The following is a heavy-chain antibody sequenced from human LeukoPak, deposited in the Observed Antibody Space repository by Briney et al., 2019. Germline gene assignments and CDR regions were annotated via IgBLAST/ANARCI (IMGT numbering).Heavy chain of an antibody. CDR1: GFTFSSYS. V-gene: IGHV3-21*01. J-gene: IGHJ4*02. CDR3: ASGVLGYCSSTSCYEGVY. CDR2: IISSSSCI. Sequence: GGSLSLSFAASGFTFSSYSMNWVRKAQGKGREWVSSIISSSSCIYYADSVKGRFTISRDNAKNSLYLQMNSLRAEDTAVYYCASGVLGYCSSTSCYEGVYWGQGTLVTVSS. D-gene: IGHD2-2*01.